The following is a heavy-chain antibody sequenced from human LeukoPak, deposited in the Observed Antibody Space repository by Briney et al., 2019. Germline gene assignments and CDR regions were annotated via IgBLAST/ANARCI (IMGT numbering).Heavy chain of an antibody. CDR2: INPNSGGT. CDR1: GYTFTGYY. CDR3: ARSVSLRGAADY. Sequence: ASVKVSCKASGYTFTGYYMHWVRQAPVQGLEWMGWINPNSGGTNYAQKFQGRVTMTRDTSISTAYMELSRLRSDDTAVYYCARSVSLRGAADYWGQGTLVTVSS. J-gene: IGHJ4*02. V-gene: IGHV1-2*02. D-gene: IGHD3-10*01.